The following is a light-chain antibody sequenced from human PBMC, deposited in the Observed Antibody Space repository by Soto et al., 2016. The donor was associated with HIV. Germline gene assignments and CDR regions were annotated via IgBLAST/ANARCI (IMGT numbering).Light chain of an antibody. Sequence: SYELTQPPSVSVAPGQTAKITCGGDNLGRKGVHWYQQKAGQAPVLVVYEDSDRPSGIPERFSGSKSGEMATLTISRVEAGDEADYYCQVWGTSGDHPYVFGSGTKVSVL. CDR1: NLGRKG. CDR3: QVWGTSGDHPYV. V-gene: IGLV3-21*02. CDR2: EDS. J-gene: IGLJ1*01.